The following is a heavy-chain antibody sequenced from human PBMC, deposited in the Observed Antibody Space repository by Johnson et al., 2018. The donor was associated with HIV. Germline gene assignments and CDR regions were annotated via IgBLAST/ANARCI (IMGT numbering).Heavy chain of an antibody. D-gene: IGHD2-15*01. CDR1: GFTFDDYA. CDR3: AKDRPLCVLHLSGAFDI. CDR2: ISWNSGSI. V-gene: IGHV3-9*01. J-gene: IGHJ3*02. Sequence: VLLVESGGGVVQPGRSLRLSCAASGFTFDDYAMHWVRQAPGKGLEWVSGISWNSGSIGYADSVKGRFTISRDNSKNTLYLQMNSLRAEDTAVYYCAKDRPLCVLHLSGAFDIWGQGTMVTVSS.